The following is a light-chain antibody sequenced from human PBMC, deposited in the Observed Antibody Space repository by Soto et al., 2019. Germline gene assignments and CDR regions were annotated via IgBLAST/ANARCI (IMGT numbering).Light chain of an antibody. V-gene: IGKV1-39*01. CDR1: QSIRTY. CDR2: AAS. CDR3: QQSYSTPPT. Sequence: DIQMTQSPSSLSASVGDRVTITCRASQSIRTYLNWYHHKPGKAPKLLIYAASSLQSGVPSRFSGSGSGTAFTLTITGLQPEDFAIYYCQQSYSTPPTFGQGTRLEIK. J-gene: IGKJ5*01.